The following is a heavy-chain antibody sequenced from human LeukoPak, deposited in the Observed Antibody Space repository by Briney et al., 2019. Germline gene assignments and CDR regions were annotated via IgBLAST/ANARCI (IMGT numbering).Heavy chain of an antibody. Sequence: SETLSLTCSVSGGSISRFYWSWIRQPPGKGLEWIGYIYYSGSTNYNPSLKSRVTISVDTSKNQFSLKLSSVTAADTAVYYCARAWGSGYDTNWFDPWGQGTLVTVSS. J-gene: IGHJ5*02. CDR1: GGSISRFY. V-gene: IGHV4-59*01. CDR3: ARAWGSGYDTNWFDP. CDR2: IYYSGST. D-gene: IGHD5-12*01.